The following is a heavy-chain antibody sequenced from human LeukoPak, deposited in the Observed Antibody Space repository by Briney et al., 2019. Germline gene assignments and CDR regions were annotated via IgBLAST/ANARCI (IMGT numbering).Heavy chain of an antibody. D-gene: IGHD6-19*01. CDR2: IEQDGSEK. V-gene: IGHV3-7*01. CDR1: GLTFSAYW. J-gene: IGHJ4*02. CDR3: VGGIGWLPDY. Sequence: GSLRLSCAASGLTFSAYWGNWVRQAPGKGLEWVANIEQDGSEKNYVDSVKGRFTISRDNGENSLYLQMNSLRVEDTGVYYCVGGIGWLPDYWGQGTLVTVSS.